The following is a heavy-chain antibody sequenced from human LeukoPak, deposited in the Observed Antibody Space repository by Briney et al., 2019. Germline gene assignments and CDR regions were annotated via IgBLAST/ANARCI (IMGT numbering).Heavy chain of an antibody. CDR2: INPNSGGT. D-gene: IGHD2-2*01. J-gene: IGHJ5*02. CDR3: ARESQLYCSGTSCKSYNWFDP. Sequence: ASVKVSCKASGYTFTGYYMHWVRQAPGQGLEWMGWINPNSGGTNYAQKFQGRVTMTRDTSISTAYMELSRLRSDDTAVYYCARESQLYCSGTSCKSYNWFDPWGQGTLVTVSS. V-gene: IGHV1-2*02. CDR1: GYTFTGYY.